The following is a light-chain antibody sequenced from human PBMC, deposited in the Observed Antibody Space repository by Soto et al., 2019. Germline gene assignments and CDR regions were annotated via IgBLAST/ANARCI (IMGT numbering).Light chain of an antibody. CDR3: QQNYSPPPIT. Sequence: DFQMTQSASTLSASVGVRFTMTCRSSQSISSWLAWYPQKPGKAPKLLIYDASSLESGVPSRFRGSGSETDFTLTITSLQPEDFATYYCQQNYSPPPITFGQGTRLEIK. V-gene: IGKV1-5*01. CDR2: DAS. J-gene: IGKJ5*01. CDR1: QSISSW.